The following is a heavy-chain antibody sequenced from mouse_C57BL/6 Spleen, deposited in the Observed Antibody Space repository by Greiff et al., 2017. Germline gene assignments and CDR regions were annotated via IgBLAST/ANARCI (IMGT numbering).Heavy chain of an antibody. CDR2: IWSGGST. CDR1: GFSLTSYG. Sequence: VQLVESGPGLVQPSPSLSITCTVSGFSLTSYGVHWVRQPPGKGLEWLGVIWSGGSTDYNAAFISRMSISKDNSKSQVFFKMTSLQADDTAIYYCAKKGDYDGGAMDYWGQGTSVTVAS. J-gene: IGHJ4*01. CDR3: AKKGDYDGGAMDY. V-gene: IGHV2-4*01. D-gene: IGHD2-4*01.